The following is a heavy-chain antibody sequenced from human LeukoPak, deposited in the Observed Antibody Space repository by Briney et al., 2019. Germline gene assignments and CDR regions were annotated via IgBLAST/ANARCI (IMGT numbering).Heavy chain of an antibody. V-gene: IGHV4-34*01. Sequence: SGTLSLTCAVYGGSFSGYYWSWIRQPPGKGLEWLGEINHSGSTNYNPSLKSRVTISVDTSKNQFSLKLSSVTAADTAVYYCARPESGERGYYYYMDVWGKGTTVTVSS. CDR3: ARPESGERGYYYYMDV. D-gene: IGHD7-27*01. CDR2: INHSGST. CDR1: GGSFSGYY. J-gene: IGHJ6*03.